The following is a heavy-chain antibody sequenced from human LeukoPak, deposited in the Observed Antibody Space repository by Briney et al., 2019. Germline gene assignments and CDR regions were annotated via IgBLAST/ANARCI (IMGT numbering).Heavy chain of an antibody. CDR1: GYTFYYYG. CDR3: ARFPLPLGSDCSSTSCYSYYYYMDV. D-gene: IGHD2-2*02. J-gene: IGHJ6*03. V-gene: IGHV1-18*01. Sequence: GASVKVSCKASGYTFYYYGISWVRQAPGQGLEWMGWVSAYNGNTNYAQKLQGRVTMTTDTSTSTAYMELSSLRSEDTAVYYCARFPLPLGSDCSSTSCYSYYYYMDVWGKGTTVTISS. CDR2: VSAYNGNT.